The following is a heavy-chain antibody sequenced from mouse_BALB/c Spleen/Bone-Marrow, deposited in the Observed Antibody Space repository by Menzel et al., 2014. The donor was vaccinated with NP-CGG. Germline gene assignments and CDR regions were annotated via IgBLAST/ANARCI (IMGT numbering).Heavy chain of an antibody. Sequence: VTLKVCGPELVKPGASVKISCKASGYSFTGYFMNWVMQSHGKSLEWIGRINPYNGDTFYNQKFKGKATLTVDKSSSTAHMELRSLASEDSAVYYCGRGLDGSYSFDYWGQVTSLTGSS. CDR2: INPYNGDT. CDR1: GYSFTGYF. J-gene: IGHJ2*02. D-gene: IGHD2-3*01. CDR3: GRGLDGSYSFDY. V-gene: IGHV1-20*02.